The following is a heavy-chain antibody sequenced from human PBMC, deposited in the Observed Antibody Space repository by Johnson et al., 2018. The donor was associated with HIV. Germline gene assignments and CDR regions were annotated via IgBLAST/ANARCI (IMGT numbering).Heavy chain of an antibody. CDR3: ARDSGVDTAMAGDAFDI. CDR1: GFTFSHAW. D-gene: IGHD5-18*01. CDR2: IKSKTDGGTT. Sequence: VQLVESGGGLVKPGGSLRLSCAAYGFTFSHAWMTWVRQAPGKGLEWVGRIKSKTDGGTTDYAAPVKGRFTISRDNSKNTLSLQMNSLEAEDTAVYYCARDSGVDTAMAGDAFDIWGQGTMVNVSS. V-gene: IGHV3-15*01. J-gene: IGHJ3*02.